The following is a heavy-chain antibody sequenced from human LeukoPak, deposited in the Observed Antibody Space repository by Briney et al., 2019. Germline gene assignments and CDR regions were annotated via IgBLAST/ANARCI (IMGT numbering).Heavy chain of an antibody. V-gene: IGHV3-21*01. CDR2: ISSSTYYM. D-gene: IGHD3-9*01. Sequence: SLRLSCAASGFTFNTYRMTWVRQAPGKGLEWVSSISSSTYYMFYADSVKGRFIISRDNAKNSLYLQMNSLRAEDTAVYYCARGPYDILTGYYRGPWFDPWGQGTLVTVSS. J-gene: IGHJ5*02. CDR3: ARGPYDILTGYYRGPWFDP. CDR1: GFTFNTYR.